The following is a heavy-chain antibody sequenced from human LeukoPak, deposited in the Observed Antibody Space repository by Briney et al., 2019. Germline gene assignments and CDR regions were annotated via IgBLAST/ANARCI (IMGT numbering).Heavy chain of an antibody. CDR1: GYTFTGYY. D-gene: IGHD3-10*01. CDR2: INPNSGGT. J-gene: IGHJ4*02. V-gene: IGHV1-2*04. Sequence: GASVKVSCKASGYTFTGYYMHWVRQAPGQGLEWMGWINPNSGGTNYAQKFQGWVTVTRDTSISTAYMELSRLRSDDTAVYYCARVGSGSYWDYFDYWGQGTLVTVSS. CDR3: ARVGSGSYWDYFDY.